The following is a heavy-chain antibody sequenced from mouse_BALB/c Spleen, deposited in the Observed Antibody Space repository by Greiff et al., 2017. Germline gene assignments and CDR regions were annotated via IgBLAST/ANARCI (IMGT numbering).Heavy chain of an antibody. CDR1: GYAFSSYW. Sequence: QVQLQQSGAELVRPGSSVKISCKASGYAFSSYWMNWVKQRPGQGLEWIGQIYPGDGDTNYNGKFKGKATLTADKSSSTAYMQLSSLTSEDSAVYFCARSPAYYRYGADWGQGTLVTVSA. V-gene: IGHV1-80*01. J-gene: IGHJ3*01. CDR3: ARSPAYYRYGAD. CDR2: IYPGDGDT. D-gene: IGHD2-14*01.